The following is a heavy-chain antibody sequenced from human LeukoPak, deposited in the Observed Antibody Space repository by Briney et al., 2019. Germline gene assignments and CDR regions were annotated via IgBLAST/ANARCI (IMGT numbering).Heavy chain of an antibody. D-gene: IGHD2-15*01. CDR3: TTEGYCSGGNCYSYDN. Sequence: GGSLRLSCAASGFPFSGYAMSWVRQAPGKGLEWLGRIKSKTDGGTTDYAAPVKGRFTISRDDSKNKLFLQINSLKTEDTAVYYCTTEGYCSGGNCYSYDNWGQGTLVTVSS. CDR1: GFPFSGYA. J-gene: IGHJ4*02. CDR2: IKSKTDGGTT. V-gene: IGHV3-15*01.